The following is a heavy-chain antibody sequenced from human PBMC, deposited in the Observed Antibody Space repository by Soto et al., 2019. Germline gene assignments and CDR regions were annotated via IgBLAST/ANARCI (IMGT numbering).Heavy chain of an antibody. V-gene: IGHV3-21*06. D-gene: IGHD6-13*01. Sequence: GGSLRLSCAASGFTFNKFGINWGRQAPGKGLEWVSTISISSSYIFYADSVRGRFTISRDNAKNSVYLQMNSLRAEDTAMYYCARDLSSSWYNDRNADWFDPWGQGTLVTVSS. J-gene: IGHJ5*02. CDR1: GFTFNKFG. CDR3: ARDLSSSWYNDRNADWFDP. CDR2: ISISSSYI.